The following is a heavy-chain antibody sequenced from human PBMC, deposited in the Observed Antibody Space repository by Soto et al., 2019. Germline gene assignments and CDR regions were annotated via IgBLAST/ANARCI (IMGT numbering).Heavy chain of an antibody. V-gene: IGHV1-18*01. CDR1: GGTFSSYA. J-gene: IGHJ5*02. CDR2: ISAYNGNT. Sequence: ASVKVSCKASGGTFSSYAISWVRQAPGRGLEWMGWISAYNGNTNYAQKLQGRVTMTTDTSTSTAYMELRSLTSDDTALYYCARDAATLVVVVAGVENWLDPWGQGTLVTVSS. CDR3: ARDAATLVVVVAGVENWLDP. D-gene: IGHD2-15*01.